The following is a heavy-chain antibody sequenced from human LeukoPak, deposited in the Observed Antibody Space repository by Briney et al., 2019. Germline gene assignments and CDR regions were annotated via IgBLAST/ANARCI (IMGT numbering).Heavy chain of an antibody. V-gene: IGHV4-59*01. D-gene: IGHD3-9*01. J-gene: IGHJ5*02. CDR1: GGSISSYF. Sequence: SETLSLTCTVPGGSISSYFWSWIRQPPGKGLEWIGYIYYSGSTNYNPSLKSRVTISVDTSKNQFSLKLSSVTAADTAVYYCARDILTGYSNWFDPWGQGTLVTVSS. CDR3: ARDILTGYSNWFDP. CDR2: IYYSGST.